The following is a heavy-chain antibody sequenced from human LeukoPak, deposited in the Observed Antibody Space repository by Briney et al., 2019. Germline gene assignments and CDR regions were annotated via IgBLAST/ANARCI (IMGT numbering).Heavy chain of an antibody. CDR1: GYSFTTYW. Sequence: GESLKISRRGSGYSFTTYWIGWVRQMPGKGLEWMGIIYPGDSDTRYSPSFQGQVTMSADKSINTAYLQWSSLKASDTAMYYWARRQGCSSSSCPPDSWGQGTLVSVSS. D-gene: IGHD2-15*01. CDR2: IYPGDSDT. CDR3: ARRQGCSSSSCPPDS. V-gene: IGHV5-51*01. J-gene: IGHJ4*02.